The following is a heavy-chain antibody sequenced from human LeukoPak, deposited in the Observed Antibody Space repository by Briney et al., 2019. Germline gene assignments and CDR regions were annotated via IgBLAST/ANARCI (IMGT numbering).Heavy chain of an antibody. CDR2: ISSSGSTI. D-gene: IGHD6-19*01. J-gene: IGHJ4*02. V-gene: IGHV3-11*01. CDR3: VRGKWLVHVGPDY. CDR1: GFTFSDYY. Sequence: PGGSLRLSCAASGFTFSDYYMSWIRQAPGKGLEWVSFISSSGSTIYYADSVKGRFTISRDNAKNSLYLQMNSLRAEDTAVYYCVRGKWLVHVGPDYWGQGTLVTVSS.